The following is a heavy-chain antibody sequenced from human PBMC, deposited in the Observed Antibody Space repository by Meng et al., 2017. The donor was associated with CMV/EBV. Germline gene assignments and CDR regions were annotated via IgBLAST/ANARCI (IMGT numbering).Heavy chain of an antibody. D-gene: IGHD2-8*01. V-gene: IGHV3-53*01. Sequence: GESLKISCAASGFTVSSNYMSWVRQAPGKGLEWVSVIYSGGSTYYADSVKGRFTISRDNSKNTLYLQMNSLRAEDTAVYYCARASVVLMVYAIPPGEDWYFDLWGRGTLVTVSS. CDR2: IYSGGST. CDR3: ARASVVLMVYAIPPGEDWYFDL. CDR1: GFTVSSNY. J-gene: IGHJ2*01.